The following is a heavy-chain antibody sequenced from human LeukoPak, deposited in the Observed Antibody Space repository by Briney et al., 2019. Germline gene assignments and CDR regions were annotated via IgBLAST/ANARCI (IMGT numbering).Heavy chain of an antibody. CDR3: AREYYDFWSGYYSGVYYYYYYYMDV. J-gene: IGHJ6*03. D-gene: IGHD3-3*01. CDR2: INSDGSST. CDR1: GFTFSSYW. V-gene: IGHV3-74*01. Sequence: GGSLRLSCAASGFTFSSYWMHWVRQAPGKGLVWVSRINSDGSSTSYADSVKGRFTISRDNAKNTLYLQMNSLRAEDTAVYYCAREYYDFWSGYYSGVYYYYYYYMDVWGKGTTVTVSS.